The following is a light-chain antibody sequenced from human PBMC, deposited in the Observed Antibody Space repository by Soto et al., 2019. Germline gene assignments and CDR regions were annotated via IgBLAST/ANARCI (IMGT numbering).Light chain of an antibody. J-gene: IGLJ3*02. CDR1: SSDIGGYDH. Sequence: QSALTQPPSASGSPGQSVTISCTGTSSDIGGYDHVSWYQQHPGKAPKVMIYEVTKRPSGVPDRFSGSKAGNMASLTVFGLQAEDEADYYCSSFAGPVWVFGGGTKLTVL. V-gene: IGLV2-8*01. CDR3: SSFAGPVWV. CDR2: EVT.